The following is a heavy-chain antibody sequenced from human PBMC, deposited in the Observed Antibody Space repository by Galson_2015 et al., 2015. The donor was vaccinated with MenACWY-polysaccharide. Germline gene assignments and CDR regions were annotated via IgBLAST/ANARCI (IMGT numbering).Heavy chain of an antibody. D-gene: IGHD6-19*01. Sequence: SVKVSCKASGYTFTSYAMNWVRQAPGQGLEWMGWINTNTGNPTYAQGFTGRFVFSLDTSVSTAYLQISSLKAEDTAVYYCARDSGDVDSSGRRGSFRSSWFDPWGQGTLVTVSS. CDR3: ARDSGDVDSSGRRGSFRSSWFDP. J-gene: IGHJ5*02. V-gene: IGHV7-4-1*02. CDR1: GYTFTSYA. CDR2: INTNTGNP.